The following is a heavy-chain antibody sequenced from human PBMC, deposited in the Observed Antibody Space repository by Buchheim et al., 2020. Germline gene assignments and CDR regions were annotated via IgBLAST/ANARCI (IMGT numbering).Heavy chain of an antibody. J-gene: IGHJ6*02. V-gene: IGHV1-69*04. Sequence: VKKPGSSVKVSCKASGGTFSSYAISWVRQAPGQGLEWLGRIIPILGIANYAQKFQGRVTITADKSTSTAYMEPSRLRSEDTAVYYCAREEKIGQWIKNYYYGMDVWGQGTT. CDR2: IIPILGIA. CDR1: GGTFSSYA. CDR3: AREEKIGQWIKNYYYGMDV. D-gene: IGHD5-12*01.